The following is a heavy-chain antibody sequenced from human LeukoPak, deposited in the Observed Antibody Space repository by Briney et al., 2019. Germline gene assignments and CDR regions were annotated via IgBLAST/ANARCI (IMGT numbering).Heavy chain of an antibody. CDR1: GFTFSSYA. CDR2: ISYDGSNK. D-gene: IGHD1-7*01. Sequence: PGGSLRLSCAASGFTFSSYAMHWVRQAPGKGLEWVAVISYDGSNKYYADSVKGRFTISRDNSKNTLYLQMNSLRAEDTAVYYCARVREETGTTVFDYWGQGTLVIVSS. CDR3: ARVREETGTTVFDY. J-gene: IGHJ4*02. V-gene: IGHV3-30*04.